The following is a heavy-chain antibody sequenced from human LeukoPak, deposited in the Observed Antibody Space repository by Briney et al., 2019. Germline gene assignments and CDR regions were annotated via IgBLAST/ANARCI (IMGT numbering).Heavy chain of an antibody. J-gene: IGHJ3*02. V-gene: IGHV4-39*07. CDR1: GGSISSSSYY. Sequence: SETLSLTCTVSGGSISSSSYYWGWIRQPPGKGLEWIGSIYYSGSTYYNPSLKSRVTISVDTSKNQFSLKLSSVTAADTAVYYCARVGIVATIADAFDIWGQGTMVTVSS. CDR2: IYYSGST. D-gene: IGHD5-12*01. CDR3: ARVGIVATIADAFDI.